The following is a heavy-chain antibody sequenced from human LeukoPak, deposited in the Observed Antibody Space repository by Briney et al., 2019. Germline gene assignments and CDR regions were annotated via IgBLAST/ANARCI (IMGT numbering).Heavy chain of an antibody. J-gene: IGHJ4*02. CDR2: IWYDGSNK. CDR3: ARDRATSYFDY. CDR1: GFTFTNYP. Sequence: GGSLRLSCSASGFTFTNYPMHWVRQAPGKGLEWVAFIWYDGSNKYYTDSVKGRFTISRDNSKNTLYLQMNSLRAEDTAVYYCARDRATSYFDYWGQGALVTISS. V-gene: IGHV3-33*08. D-gene: IGHD1-26*01.